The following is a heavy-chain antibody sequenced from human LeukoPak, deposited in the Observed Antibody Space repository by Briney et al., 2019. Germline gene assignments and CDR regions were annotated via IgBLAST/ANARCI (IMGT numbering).Heavy chain of an antibody. Sequence: PSETLSLTCTVSGGSISSSSYFWAWIRQPPRKGLEWIGSIDYSGSTYYNPSLKSRVTISVDTSKNQFSLKLSSVTAADTAVYYCARQSGYAANNAFNTWGQGTTVTVSS. V-gene: IGHV4-39*01. CDR1: GGSISSSSYF. D-gene: IGHD5-12*01. J-gene: IGHJ3*02. CDR2: IDYSGST. CDR3: ARQSGYAANNAFNT.